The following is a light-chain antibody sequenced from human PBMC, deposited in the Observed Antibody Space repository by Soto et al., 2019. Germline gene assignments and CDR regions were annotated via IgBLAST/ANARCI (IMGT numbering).Light chain of an antibody. CDR1: SRDVGHYNY. Sequence: QSVLTQPAPVSWSPGQSITISCTGTSRDVGHYNYVSWDQQHPSNAPKLIIFDVSILLSGVFDRFSGSKSCNTASLTFSWLQAEDEADYYCCSYTRTSSRVFGTGTKSPS. CDR3: CSYTRTSSRV. V-gene: IGLV2-14*03. J-gene: IGLJ1*01. CDR2: DVS.